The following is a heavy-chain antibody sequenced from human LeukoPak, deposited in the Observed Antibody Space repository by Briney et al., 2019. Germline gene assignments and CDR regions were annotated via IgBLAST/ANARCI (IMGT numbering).Heavy chain of an antibody. V-gene: IGHV1-3*01. J-gene: IGHJ5*02. CDR1: GYTFTSYA. Sequence: GASVKVSCKASGYTFTSYAMHWVRQAPGQRLEWMGWINAGNGNTKYSQKFQGRVTITRDTSASTAYMELSSLRSEDTAVYYCARPKYCSSTSYYNWFDPWGQGTLVTVSS. CDR2: INAGNGNT. CDR3: ARPKYCSSTSYYNWFDP. D-gene: IGHD2-2*01.